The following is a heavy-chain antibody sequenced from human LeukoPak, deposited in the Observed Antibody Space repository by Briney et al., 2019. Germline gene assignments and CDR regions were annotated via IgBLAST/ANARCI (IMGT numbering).Heavy chain of an antibody. CDR1: RFTFSSYA. Sequence: GGSLRLSCAASRFTFSSYAIHWVRQAPGKGLEWVAVISYDGSNKYYADSVKGRFTISRDNSKNTLYLQMNSLRAEDTAVYYCAKKGYGGNSDLDYYMDVWGKGTTVTISS. CDR3: AKKGYGGNSDLDYYMDV. D-gene: IGHD4-23*01. V-gene: IGHV3-30*04. J-gene: IGHJ6*03. CDR2: ISYDGSNK.